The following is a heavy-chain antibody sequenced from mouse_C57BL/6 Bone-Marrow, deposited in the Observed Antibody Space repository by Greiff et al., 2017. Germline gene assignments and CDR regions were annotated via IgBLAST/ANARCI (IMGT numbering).Heavy chain of an antibody. J-gene: IGHJ1*03. CDR1: GYTFTSYW. Sequence: VQLQQPGAELVRPGSSVKLSCKASGYTFTSYWMHWVKQRPIQGLEWIGNIDPSDSETHYNQKFKDKATLTVDKSSSTAYMQLSSLTSEDSAVYDCARTSGYGGYFDVWGTGTTVTVSS. CDR2: IDPSDSET. V-gene: IGHV1-52*01. CDR3: ARTSGYGGYFDV. D-gene: IGHD1-2*01.